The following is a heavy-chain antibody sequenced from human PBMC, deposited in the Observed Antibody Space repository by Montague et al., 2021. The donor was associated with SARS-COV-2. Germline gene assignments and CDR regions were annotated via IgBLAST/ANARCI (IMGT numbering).Heavy chain of an antibody. V-gene: IGHV4-59*01. D-gene: IGHD2-21*01. CDR2: TYYSGST. CDR3: ARVEGMIGGITHSDY. CDR1: DASMKSYY. J-gene: IGHJ4*02. Sequence: SETLSLTCSVSDASMKSYYWTWVRQSPGKGLQWIGYTYYSGSTSYDPSLQSRLTMTVDTSKNQFTLRLMSVTAADSAVYYCARVEGMIGGITHSDYWGQGLPVTVSS.